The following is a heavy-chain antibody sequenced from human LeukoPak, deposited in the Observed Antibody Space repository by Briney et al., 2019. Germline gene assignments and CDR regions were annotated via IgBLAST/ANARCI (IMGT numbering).Heavy chain of an antibody. CDR2: IRPSGDNT. CDR3: ARGGGYGDRNWFDP. J-gene: IGHJ5*02. CDR1: GFTFSSYD. V-gene: IGHV3-23*01. D-gene: IGHD4-17*01. Sequence: GGSLRLSCAASGFTFSSYDMTWVRQAPGRGLEWVSSIRPSGDNTYYGDSVKGRFTISRDNAKNTLYLQMNSLRAEDTAVYYCARGGGYGDRNWFDPWGQGTLVTVSS.